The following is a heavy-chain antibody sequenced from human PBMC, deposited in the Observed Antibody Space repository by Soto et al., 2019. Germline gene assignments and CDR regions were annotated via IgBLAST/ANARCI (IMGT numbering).Heavy chain of an antibody. V-gene: IGHV3-33*01. Sequence: SGGSLRLSCTASGFAFSSYGMHWVRQTPGKGLEWVAVLGFDGGGRYYADSVKGRFTISRDNSKNTLHLQMDSLRVEDSALYYCAREPVGPDYAMDVWGQGTTVTVSS. CDR3: AREPVGPDYAMDV. D-gene: IGHD1-26*01. CDR1: GFAFSSYG. CDR2: LGFDGGGR. J-gene: IGHJ6*02.